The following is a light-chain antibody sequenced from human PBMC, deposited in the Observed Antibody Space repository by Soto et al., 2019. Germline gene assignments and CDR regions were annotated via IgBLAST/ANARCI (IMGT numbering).Light chain of an antibody. V-gene: IGLV2-14*01. J-gene: IGLJ3*02. CDR2: DVS. CDR1: SSDFGGYNY. Sequence: QSVLTQPASVSGSPGQSITISCTGTSSDFGGYNYVSWYQQHPGKAPKLMIYDVSNRPSGVSNRFSGSKSGNTASLTISGPQAEDEADYYCSSYTSSSPGVFGGGTKLTVL. CDR3: SSYTSSSPGV.